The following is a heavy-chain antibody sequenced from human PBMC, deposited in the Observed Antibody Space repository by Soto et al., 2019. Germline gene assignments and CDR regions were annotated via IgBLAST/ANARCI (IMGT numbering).Heavy chain of an antibody. CDR2: IIPIFGTT. CDR3: ASRAASGIGYFDS. Sequence: QVQLVQSGAEVRKPGSSVKVSCKASGGSFSRYAITWVRQAPGQGVEWMGGIIPIFGTTNYAQKFQGRVTITADESTSTAYMELSSLRSEDTAVYYCASRAASGIGYFDSWGQGTLVTVSS. V-gene: IGHV1-69*01. D-gene: IGHD6-13*01. J-gene: IGHJ4*02. CDR1: GGSFSRYA.